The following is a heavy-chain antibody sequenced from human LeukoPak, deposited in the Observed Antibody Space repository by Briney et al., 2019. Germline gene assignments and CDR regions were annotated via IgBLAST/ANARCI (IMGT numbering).Heavy chain of an antibody. CDR1: GGSMGNGGYF. D-gene: IGHD6-19*01. CDR2: IYDSVTT. Sequence: SQTLSLTCTVSGGSMGNGGYFWTWLRQYPGKGLEWIGYIYDSVTTYYNPSLKSRVAIALDRSKNQFSLNLTSVTAADRAVYYCARERSSGWYRFWGQGILVAVSS. V-gene: IGHV4-31*03. CDR3: ARERSSGWYRF. J-gene: IGHJ4*02.